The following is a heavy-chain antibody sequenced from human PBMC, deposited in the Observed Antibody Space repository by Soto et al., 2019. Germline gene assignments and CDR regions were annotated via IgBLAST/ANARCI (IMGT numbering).Heavy chain of an antibody. CDR3: AKGGGRCSSTSCLPQFDP. D-gene: IGHD2-2*01. CDR2: ISGSGGST. J-gene: IGHJ5*02. V-gene: IGHV3-23*01. CDR1: GFTFSSYA. Sequence: GGSLRLSCAASGFTFSSYAMSWVRQAPGKGLEWVSAISGSGGSTYYADSVKGRFTISRDNSKNTLYLQMNSLRAEDTAVYYCAKGGGRCSSTSCLPQFDPWGQGTLVTVSS.